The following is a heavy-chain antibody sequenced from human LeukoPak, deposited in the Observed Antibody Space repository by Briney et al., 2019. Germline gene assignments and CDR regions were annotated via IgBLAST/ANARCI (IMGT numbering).Heavy chain of an antibody. CDR3: VRGNPGWTLDL. J-gene: IGHJ5*02. CDR1: GYTFTTHP. CDR2: TNAASGNT. Sequence: GASVKVSCKASGYTFTTHPIHWVRQAPGQGLEWIGWTNAASGNTEYSRVFQGRVTITRDTSASIAYMEMSSLRSEDMAVYYCVRGNPGWTLDLWGQGTLVTVSS. V-gene: IGHV1-3*02. D-gene: IGHD6-19*01.